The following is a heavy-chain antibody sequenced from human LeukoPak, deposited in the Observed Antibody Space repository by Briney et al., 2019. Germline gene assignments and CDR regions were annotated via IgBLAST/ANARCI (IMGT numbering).Heavy chain of an antibody. CDR3: AKGVDTAIDYFDY. D-gene: IGHD5-18*01. CDR2: ISGSGGST. CDR1: GFTFSGYG. V-gene: IGHV3-23*01. J-gene: IGHJ4*02. Sequence: GGSLRLSCAASGFTFSGYGMSWVSQAPGKRLEWVSAISGSGGSTYYADFVKGRFTISRDNSKNTLYLQMNSLRAEDTAVYYCAKGVDTAIDYFDYWGQGTLVTVSS.